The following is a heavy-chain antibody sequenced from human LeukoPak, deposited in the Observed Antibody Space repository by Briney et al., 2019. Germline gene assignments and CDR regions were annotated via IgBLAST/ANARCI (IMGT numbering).Heavy chain of an antibody. CDR1: GFTFSSSW. J-gene: IGHJ4*02. CDR2: MNSDGSIT. V-gene: IGHV3-74*01. CDR3: AVSPGAPLDH. D-gene: IGHD1-26*01. Sequence: PGGSLRLSCAASGFTFSSSWMHWVRQSPGKGLVWLSRMNSDGSITRYADSVKGRFTISRDNAKNTLYLQMDSLRVEDTGLYYCAVSPGAPLDHWGQGTLVSVSS.